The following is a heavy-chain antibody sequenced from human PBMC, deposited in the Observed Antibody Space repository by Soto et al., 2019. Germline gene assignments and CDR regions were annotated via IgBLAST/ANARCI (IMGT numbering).Heavy chain of an antibody. J-gene: IGHJ4*02. CDR2: IGPSDSQT. CDR1: GYIFAGYW. V-gene: IGHV5-10-1*01. D-gene: IGHD3-22*01. Sequence: PGESLKISCKGSGYIFAGYWITWVLQKPGKGLEWMGRIGPSDSQTYYSPSFRGHVTISATKSITTVFLQWSSLRASDTAMYYCARQIYDSDTGPNFQYYFDSWGQGTPVTVSS. CDR3: ARQIYDSDTGPNFQYYFDS.